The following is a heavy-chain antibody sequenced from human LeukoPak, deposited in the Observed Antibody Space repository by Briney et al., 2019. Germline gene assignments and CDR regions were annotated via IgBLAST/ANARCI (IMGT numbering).Heavy chain of an antibody. V-gene: IGHV3-23*01. J-gene: IGHJ4*02. D-gene: IGHD3-10*01. Sequence: GGSLRLSCAASGFTFTSYAMGWVRQAPGKGLEWVSAITGSGTYTTYADSLKGRFSISRDNFMNTVYLQMTSLRAEDTAIYYCVKRRGPDKGHFDYWGQGALVTVSS. CDR2: ITGSGTYT. CDR1: GFTFTSYA. CDR3: VKRRGPDKGHFDY.